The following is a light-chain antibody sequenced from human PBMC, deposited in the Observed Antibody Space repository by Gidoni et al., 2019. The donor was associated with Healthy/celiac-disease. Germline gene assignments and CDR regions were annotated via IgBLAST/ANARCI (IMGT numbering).Light chain of an antibody. CDR1: QSLSSY. CDR3: QQSYSTPLYT. J-gene: IGKJ2*01. Sequence: DIQMTQSPSSLSASVGDSVTITCQSSQSLSSYLNWYQKKPGKALKLLIYAASSLQRWVQSRFSGSGSGTDFTLTISSLQPEDFATYYCQQSYSTPLYTFGQXTRLEIK. V-gene: IGKV1-39*01. CDR2: AAS.